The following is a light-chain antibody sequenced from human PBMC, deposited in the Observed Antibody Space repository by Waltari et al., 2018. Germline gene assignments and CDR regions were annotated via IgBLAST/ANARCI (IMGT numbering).Light chain of an antibody. V-gene: IGKV2-30*01. Sequence: DVVLTQSPLSLSVTLGQPASISCRSSQSLVYRDGNTYLNWFQQRPGQSPRRLIYKVSDRDSGVPDRVSGSGSGTDFTLKISRVEAEDVGIYYCMQGSHWPTTFGQGTKVEIK. CDR2: KVS. J-gene: IGKJ1*01. CDR3: MQGSHWPTT. CDR1: QSLVYRDGNTY.